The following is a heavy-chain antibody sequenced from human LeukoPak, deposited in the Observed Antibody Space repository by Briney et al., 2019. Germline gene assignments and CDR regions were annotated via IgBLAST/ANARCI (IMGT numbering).Heavy chain of an antibody. CDR2: IGSSQSTT. J-gene: IGHJ4*02. D-gene: IGHD3-22*01. Sequence: PGGSLRLSCAASGXTFSIYSMNWVRQAPGKGREWVSYIGSSQSTTYYADSVKGRFTISRDNAKNSLYLQMNSLRDEDTAVYYCARGDYHDSGGYPSGYWGQGTLVTVSS. V-gene: IGHV3-48*02. CDR3: ARGDYHDSGGYPSGY. CDR1: GXTFSIYS.